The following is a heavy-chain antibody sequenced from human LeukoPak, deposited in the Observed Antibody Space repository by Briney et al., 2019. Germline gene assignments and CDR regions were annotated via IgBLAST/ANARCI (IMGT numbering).Heavy chain of an antibody. D-gene: IGHD3-22*01. CDR1: GGSISSYY. J-gene: IGHJ4*02. CDR3: ARRALRYYYDSSGYYYFDY. V-gene: IGHV4-59*12. CDR2: IYYSGST. Sequence: SETLSLTCTVSGGSISSYYWSWIRQPPGKGLEWIGYIYYSGSTNYNPSLKSRVTISVDTSKNQFSLKLSSVTAADTAVYYCARRALRYYYDSSGYYYFDYWGQGTLVTVSS.